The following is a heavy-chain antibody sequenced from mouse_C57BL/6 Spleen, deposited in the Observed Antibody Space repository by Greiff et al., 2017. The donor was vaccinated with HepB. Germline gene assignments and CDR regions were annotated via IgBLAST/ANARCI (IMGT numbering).Heavy chain of an antibody. CDR3: ARRENNWSWFAY. CDR2: IYPGDGDT. D-gene: IGHD4-1*01. Sequence: VQLVESGPELVKPGASVKISCKASGYAFSSSWMNWVKQRPGKGLEWIGRIYPGDGDTNYNGKFKGKATLTADKSSSTAYMQLSSLTSEDSAVYFCARRENNWSWFAYWGQGTLVTVSA. J-gene: IGHJ3*01. CDR1: GYAFSSSW. V-gene: IGHV1-82*01.